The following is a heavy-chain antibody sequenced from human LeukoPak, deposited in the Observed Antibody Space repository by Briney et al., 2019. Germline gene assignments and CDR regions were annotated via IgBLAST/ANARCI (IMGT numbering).Heavy chain of an antibody. D-gene: IGHD7-27*01. Sequence: GGSLRLSCAASGFNLSNYWMNWVRQAPGKGLEGVANIKQDGSEKNYVDSVKGRFTISRDNAKNSLILQMNSLRDEDTAVYYCARGVWAPFDSWGQGTLVSVSS. J-gene: IGHJ4*02. CDR2: IKQDGSEK. CDR1: GFNLSNYW. V-gene: IGHV3-7*01. CDR3: ARGVWAPFDS.